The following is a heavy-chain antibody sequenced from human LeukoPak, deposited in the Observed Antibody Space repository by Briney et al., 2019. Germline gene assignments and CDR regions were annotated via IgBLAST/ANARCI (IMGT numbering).Heavy chain of an antibody. Sequence: PSETLSLTCTVSGGSISSGDYYWSWIRQPPGKGLEWIGYIYYSGSTYYNPSLKSRVTISVDTHKHQFSLKLSSVTAADTAVYYCARGRQDVTMIVVVMTAVSYYLDVWGKGTTVTVS. CDR2: IYYSGST. V-gene: IGHV4-30-4*01. CDR1: GGSISSGDYY. CDR3: ARGRQDVTMIVVVMTAVSYYLDV. D-gene: IGHD3-22*01. J-gene: IGHJ6*03.